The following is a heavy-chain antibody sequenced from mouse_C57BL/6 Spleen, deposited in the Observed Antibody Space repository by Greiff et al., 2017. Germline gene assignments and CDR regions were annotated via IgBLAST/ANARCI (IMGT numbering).Heavy chain of an antibody. CDR1: GYTFTSYW. J-gene: IGHJ2*01. Sequence: QVQLQQPGAELVKPGASVKMSCTASGYTFTSYWITWVKQRPGQGLEWIGDIYPGSGSTNYNEKFKSKATLTVDTSSSTAYMQLSSLTSEDSAVYYCARCDYSNYEGYFDDWGQGTTLTVSS. V-gene: IGHV1-55*01. D-gene: IGHD2-5*01. CDR3: ARCDYSNYEGYFDD. CDR2: IYPGSGST.